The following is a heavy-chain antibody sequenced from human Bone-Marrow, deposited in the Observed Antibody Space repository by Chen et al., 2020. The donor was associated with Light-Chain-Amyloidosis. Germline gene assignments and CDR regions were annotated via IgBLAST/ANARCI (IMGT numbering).Heavy chain of an antibody. V-gene: IGHV5-51*01. CDR2: IYPDDSDA. CDR3: ARRRDGYNLDY. D-gene: IGHD5-12*01. Sequence: IGWVRQMPGKGLEWMGVIYPDDSDARYSPSFEGQVTISADKSITTAYLQWRSLKASDTAMYYCARRRDGYNLDYWGQGTLVTVSS. J-gene: IGHJ4*02.